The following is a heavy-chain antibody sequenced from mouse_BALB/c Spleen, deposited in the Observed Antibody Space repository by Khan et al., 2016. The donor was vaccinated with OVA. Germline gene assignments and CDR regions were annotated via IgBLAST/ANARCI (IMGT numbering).Heavy chain of an antibody. D-gene: IGHD1-1*01. CDR2: IRNKAKDYTT. J-gene: IGHJ1*01. CDR1: GFTFTDYY. V-gene: IGHV7-3*02. Sequence: EVELVESGGGLVQPGGSLRLSYATSGFTFTDYYISWVCQPPGKSLEWLGFIRNKAKDYTTEYSAPVEGRFTISRDNSQSIVYLQMNTLRTEDSATYYCARETVGAVYWYLDVWGAGTTVTVSS. CDR3: ARETVGAVYWYLDV.